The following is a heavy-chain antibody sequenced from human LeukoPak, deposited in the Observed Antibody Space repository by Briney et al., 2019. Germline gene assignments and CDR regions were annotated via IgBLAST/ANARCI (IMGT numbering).Heavy chain of an antibody. CDR1: DGSISSYY. CDR2: IYYSGST. Sequence: PSETLSLTCTVSDGSISSYYWSWIRQPPGKGLEWIGYIYYSGSTNYNPSLKSRVTISVDTSKNQFSLKLSSVTAADTAVYYCARDDDGNSKSLDSWGQGTLVTVSS. J-gene: IGHJ4*02. D-gene: IGHD4-23*01. CDR3: ARDDDGNSKSLDS. V-gene: IGHV4-59*01.